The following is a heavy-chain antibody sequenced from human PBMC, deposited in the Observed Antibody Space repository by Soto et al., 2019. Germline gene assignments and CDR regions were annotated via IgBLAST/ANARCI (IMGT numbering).Heavy chain of an antibody. V-gene: IGHV4-31*03. D-gene: IGHD5-18*01. J-gene: IGHJ4*02. CDR2: IYYSGST. CDR3: ASHGYSYGLNFDY. CDR1: GGSISSGGYY. Sequence: QVQLQESGPGLVKPSQTLSLTCTVSGGSISSGGYYWSWIRQHPGKGLEWIGYIYYSGSTYYNPSLKSRVTIAVDPSKNQFSLKLSSVTAADTAVYYCASHGYSYGLNFDYWGQGTLVTVSS.